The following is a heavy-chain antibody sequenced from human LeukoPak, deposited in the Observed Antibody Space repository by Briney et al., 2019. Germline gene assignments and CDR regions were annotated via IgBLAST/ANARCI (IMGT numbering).Heavy chain of an antibody. D-gene: IGHD3-10*01. CDR3: AKSRMVRGVNNWFDP. V-gene: IGHV4-59*03. CDR1: RGSISGYS. CDR2: IYYSGDT. J-gene: IGHJ5*02. Sequence: SETLSLTCTVSRGSISGYSWSWIRQSPGGALEWIGYIYYSGDTAYNPSLRSRVTMSVDTSKNQLSLQLSSMTTADTAVYYCAKSRMVRGVNNWFDPWGQGTLVTVSS.